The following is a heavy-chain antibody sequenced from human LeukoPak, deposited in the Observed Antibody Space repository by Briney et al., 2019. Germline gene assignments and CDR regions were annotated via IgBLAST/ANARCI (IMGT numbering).Heavy chain of an antibody. CDR1: GASFSNYY. V-gene: IGHV4-34*01. D-gene: IGHD6-6*01. CDR3: ARGGGAARPRYVDL. J-gene: IGHJ2*01. Sequence: SETLSLTCAVYGASFSNYYWGWVREPPGKGLEWIGEMNQSGRANYNPSLKSRVNSSVDTSKNQFSLKLDPVTAADTAVYYCARGGGAARPRYVDLWGRGTLVTVSS. CDR2: MNQSGRA.